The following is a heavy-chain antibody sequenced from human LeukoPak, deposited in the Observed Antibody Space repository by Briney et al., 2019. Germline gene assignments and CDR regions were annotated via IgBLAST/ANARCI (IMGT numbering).Heavy chain of an antibody. CDR2: IWYDGSNK. CDR3: TREQWLGVVAFDI. J-gene: IGHJ3*02. V-gene: IGHV3-33*01. CDR1: GFTFSSYG. D-gene: IGHD6-19*01. Sequence: GRSLPLSCAASGFTFSSYGMHWVRQAPGKGLEWVAVIWYDGSNKYYADYVKGRFTISRDNSKNTLYLQMNSLRAEDTAVYYCTREQWLGVVAFDIWGQGTMATVCS.